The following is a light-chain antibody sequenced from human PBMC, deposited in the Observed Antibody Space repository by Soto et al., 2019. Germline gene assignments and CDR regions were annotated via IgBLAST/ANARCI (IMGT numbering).Light chain of an antibody. Sequence: QSVLTQPASVSGSPGQSITISCTGTSSDVGGYNYVSWYQQHPGKAPKLMIYDVSNRPSGVSNSFSGSKSGNTASLTISGFLAEDEADYYCSSYTSSSTDYVFGTGTKVTVL. V-gene: IGLV2-14*01. CDR3: SSYTSSSTDYV. CDR1: SSDVGGYNY. J-gene: IGLJ1*01. CDR2: DVS.